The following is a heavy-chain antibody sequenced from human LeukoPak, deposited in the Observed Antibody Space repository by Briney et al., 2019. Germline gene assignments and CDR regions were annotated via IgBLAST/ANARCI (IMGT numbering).Heavy chain of an antibody. CDR3: ATVGPSSGWYDY. CDR2: IYSGGST. Sequence: GGSLRLSCAASGFTVSSNYMSWVRQAPGKGLEWVPVIYSGGSTYYADSVKGRFTISRDNSKNTLYLQMNSLRAEDTAVYYCATVGPSSGWYDYWGQGTLVTVSS. CDR1: GFTVSSNY. J-gene: IGHJ4*02. V-gene: IGHV3-53*01. D-gene: IGHD6-19*01.